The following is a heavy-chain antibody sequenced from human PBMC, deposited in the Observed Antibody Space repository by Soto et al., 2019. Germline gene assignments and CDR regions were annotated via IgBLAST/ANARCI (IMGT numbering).Heavy chain of an antibody. CDR3: ARHPTGFPNCFDR. CDR2: ISYGATP. D-gene: IGHD1-1*01. J-gene: IGHJ5*02. V-gene: IGHV4-39*01. CDR1: GASITTSPYN. Sequence: QLLLQESGPGLVRPSETLSLTCSVSGASITTSPYNWAWIRQPPKKGLQWIGTISYGATPYSTASLESRVTMSLDTSKNQFSLKLSSVTAADTAVYYCARHPTGFPNCFDRWGQGTLVSVSS.